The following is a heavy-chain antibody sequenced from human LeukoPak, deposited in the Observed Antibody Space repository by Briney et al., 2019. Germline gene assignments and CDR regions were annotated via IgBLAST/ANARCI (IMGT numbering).Heavy chain of an antibody. J-gene: IGHJ3*02. CDR2: ISGGGTST. CDR1: GFTFSSYA. V-gene: IGHV3-23*01. Sequence: GGSLRLSCAASGFTFSSYAMSWVRQAPGKGLEWVSVISGGGTSTYYADSVKGRFTISRDNSKKTLYLQMNTLRAEDTAVYYCAKDRDDYVWGSYLGAFDIWGQGTMVTVSS. CDR3: AKDRDDYVWGSYLGAFDI. D-gene: IGHD3-16*01.